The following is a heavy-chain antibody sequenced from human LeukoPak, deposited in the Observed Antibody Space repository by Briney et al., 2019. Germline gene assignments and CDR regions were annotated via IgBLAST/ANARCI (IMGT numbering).Heavy chain of an antibody. J-gene: IGHJ4*02. V-gene: IGHV3-23*01. D-gene: IGHD6-19*01. Sequence: GGSLRLSCAASGFTFSSYAMSWVRQAPGKGLEWVSAISGSGGSTYYADSVKGRFTISRDNSKNTLYLQMNSLRAEDTAVYYCAKEHAYSSGWYVDYFDYWGQGTLVTVSS. CDR1: GFTFSSYA. CDR2: ISGSGGST. CDR3: AKEHAYSSGWYVDYFDY.